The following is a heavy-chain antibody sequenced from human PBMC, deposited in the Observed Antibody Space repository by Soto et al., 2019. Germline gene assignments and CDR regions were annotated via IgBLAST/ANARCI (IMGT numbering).Heavy chain of an antibody. V-gene: IGHV4-34*01. J-gene: IGHJ6*03. CDR1: GGSFSGYY. Sequence: SETLSLTCAVYGGSFSGYYWSWIRQPPGKGLEWIGEINHSGSTNYNPSLKSRVTISVDTSKNQFSLKLSSVTAADTAVYYCARLGGDPVPYYMDVWGKGTTVTVSS. CDR3: ARLGGDPVPYYMDV. D-gene: IGHD2-21*02. CDR2: INHSGST.